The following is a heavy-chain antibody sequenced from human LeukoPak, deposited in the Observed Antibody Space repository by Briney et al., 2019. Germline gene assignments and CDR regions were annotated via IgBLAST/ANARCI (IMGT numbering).Heavy chain of an antibody. J-gene: IGHJ5*02. CDR1: GFTFSSYV. D-gene: IGHD1-1*01. CDR3: ARAGGPNWPDVNWFFP. Sequence: GGSLRLSCAASGFTFSSYVMHWVRQAPGTGVEGVADVLYDGTTKHYADSVKGRFTISRDNSKNTLYLQMNSLRLEDTAVYYCARAGGPNWPDVNWFFPWGQGTLVTVSS. V-gene: IGHV3-30*03. CDR2: VLYDGTTK.